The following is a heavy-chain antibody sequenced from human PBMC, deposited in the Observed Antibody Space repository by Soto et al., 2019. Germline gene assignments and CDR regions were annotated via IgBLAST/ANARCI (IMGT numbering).Heavy chain of an antibody. CDR3: AREMGGGEYYYDGMDV. CDR1: GFTFSSYA. Sequence: QVQLVESGGGVVQPGRSLRLSCAASGFTFSSYAMHWVRQAPGKGLEWGAVISYDGSNKYYADSVKGRFTISRDNSRNTLYLQMNSLRAEDTAVYYCAREMGGGEYYYDGMDVWGQGTTVTVSS. J-gene: IGHJ6*02. V-gene: IGHV3-30-3*01. CDR2: ISYDGSNK. D-gene: IGHD3-16*01.